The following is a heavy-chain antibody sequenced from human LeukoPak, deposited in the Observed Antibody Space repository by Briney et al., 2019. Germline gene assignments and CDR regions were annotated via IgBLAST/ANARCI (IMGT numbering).Heavy chain of an antibody. V-gene: IGHV3-53*01. Sequence: GGSLRLSWVASGFTVNINYMNWARQREGKGLEWVSVISSGGSTYYADSVTGRFTISRDNSKNTLYLQMNSLRVEDTAVYYCGRDLIGTAASWDCWGQGTLVTVSS. D-gene: IGHD6-25*01. CDR3: GRDLIGTAASWDC. CDR2: ISSGGST. CDR1: GFTVNINY. J-gene: IGHJ4*02.